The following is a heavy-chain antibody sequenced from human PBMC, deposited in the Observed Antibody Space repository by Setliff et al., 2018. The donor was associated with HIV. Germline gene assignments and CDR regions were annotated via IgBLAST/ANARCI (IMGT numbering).Heavy chain of an antibody. CDR1: GYTFTTYP. CDR2: INTSGGSA. V-gene: IGHV1-46*01. CDR3: ARNQGDSSGWYAGDY. J-gene: IGHJ4*01. Sequence: ASVKVSCKASGYTFTTYPMHWVRQAPGQGLEWMGVINTSGGSAGYAENFRGRVTMTRDTSTNTVYMDLRNLRSEDTAVYYCARNQGDSSGWYAGDYWGHGTLVTVSS. D-gene: IGHD6-19*01.